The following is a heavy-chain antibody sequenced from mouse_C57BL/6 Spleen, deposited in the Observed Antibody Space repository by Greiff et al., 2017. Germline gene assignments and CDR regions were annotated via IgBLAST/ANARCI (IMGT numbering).Heavy chain of an antibody. D-gene: IGHD2-4*01. V-gene: IGHV1-18*01. CDR2: INPNNGGT. CDR3: ARAPYDYDAFDY. CDR1: GYTFTDYN. Sequence: EVKLMESGPELVKPGASVKIPCKASGYTFTDYNMDWVKQSHGKSLEWIGDINPNNGGTIYNQKFKGKATLTVDKSSSTAYMELRSLTSEDTAVYYCARAPYDYDAFDYWGQGTTLTVSS. J-gene: IGHJ2*01.